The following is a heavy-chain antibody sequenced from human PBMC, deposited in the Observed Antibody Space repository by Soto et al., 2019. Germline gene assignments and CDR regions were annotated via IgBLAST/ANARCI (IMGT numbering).Heavy chain of an antibody. Sequence: ETLSLSCPVSGGSVSSSSYYWGWVRQPPGKGLEWIGSVYYSGSTYYNPSLESRVTISVDKSKNQFSLKLMSLSAADTAVYYCGRLEGLATISYYFDYWGQGALVTVSS. V-gene: IGHV4-39*01. J-gene: IGHJ4*02. CDR1: GGSVSSSSYY. CDR3: GRLEGLATISYYFDY. CDR2: VYYSGST. D-gene: IGHD3-9*01.